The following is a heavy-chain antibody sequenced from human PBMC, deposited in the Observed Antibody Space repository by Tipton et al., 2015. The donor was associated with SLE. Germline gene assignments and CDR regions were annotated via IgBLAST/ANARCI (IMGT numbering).Heavy chain of an antibody. CDR2: IYTSGSA. Sequence: TLSLTCTVSGGSISSGTYYWSWIRQPAGKGLEWIGRIYTSGSANYNPSLKSRVTISVDTSKNQFSLKLSSVTAADTAVYYCARSHCSSPSCYSYYRMDVWCKGTTVTVSS. D-gene: IGHD2-2*02. J-gene: IGHJ6*04. V-gene: IGHV4-61*02. CDR1: GGSISSGTYY. CDR3: ARSHCSSPSCYSYYRMDV.